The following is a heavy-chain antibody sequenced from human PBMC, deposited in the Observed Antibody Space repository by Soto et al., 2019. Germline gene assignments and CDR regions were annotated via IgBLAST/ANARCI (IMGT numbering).Heavy chain of an antibody. J-gene: IGHJ4*02. CDR2: IYYSGST. D-gene: IGHD3-22*01. V-gene: IGHV4-61*01. CDR1: CGSVSSGSYY. CDR3: ARSSGGGYYYSFDY. Sequence: SSETLSLTCTVSCGSVSSGSYYWSWIRQPPGKGLEWIGYIYYSGSTNYNPSLKSRVTISVDTSKNQFSLKLSSVTAADTAVYYCARSSGGGYYYSFDYWGQGTLVTVS.